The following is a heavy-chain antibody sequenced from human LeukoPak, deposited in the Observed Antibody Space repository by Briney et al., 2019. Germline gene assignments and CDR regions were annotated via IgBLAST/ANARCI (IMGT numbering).Heavy chain of an antibody. CDR2: ISGSGGST. CDR3: AKDRDDYDDYGGADF. V-gene: IGHV3-23*01. Sequence: GGSLRLSCAASGFTFSSYAMSWVRQAPGKGLEWVSAISGSGGSTYYADSVKGRFTISRDNSKNTLYLQMKSLRAGDTAVYYCAKDRDDYDDYGGADFWGQGTLVTVSS. J-gene: IGHJ4*02. CDR1: GFTFSSYA. D-gene: IGHD4-17*01.